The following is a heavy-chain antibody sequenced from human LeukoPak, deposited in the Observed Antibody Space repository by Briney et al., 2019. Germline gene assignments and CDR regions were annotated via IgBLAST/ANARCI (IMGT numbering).Heavy chain of an antibody. J-gene: IGHJ4*02. V-gene: IGHV3-30-3*01. CDR2: ISYDGSNK. D-gene: IGHD6-6*01. CDR1: GFTFSSYA. Sequence: GGSLRLSCAASGFTFSSYAMHWVRQAPGKGLEWVAVISYDGSNKCYADSVKGRFTISRDNSKNTLYLQMNSLRAEDTAVYYCAREVAGGYSSSYIDYWGQGTLVTVSS. CDR3: AREVAGGYSSSYIDY.